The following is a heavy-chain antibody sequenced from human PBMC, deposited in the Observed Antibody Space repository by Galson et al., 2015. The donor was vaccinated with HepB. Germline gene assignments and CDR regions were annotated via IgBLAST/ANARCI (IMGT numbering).Heavy chain of an antibody. J-gene: IGHJ6*03. CDR3: TTFFDFFHYMDV. V-gene: IGHV3-49*03. Sequence: SLRLSCAASGFTFGDYAMSWFRQAPGKGLEWVGFIRSNANGGSTQYAASVKGTFTISRDDSKSITYLQMNSLKTEDTAVYYCTTFFDFFHYMDVSGKGTRVTVSS. CDR2: IRSNANGGST. CDR1: GFTFGDYA.